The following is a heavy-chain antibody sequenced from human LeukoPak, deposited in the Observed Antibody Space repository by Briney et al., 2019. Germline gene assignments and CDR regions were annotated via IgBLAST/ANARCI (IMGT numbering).Heavy chain of an antibody. D-gene: IGHD6-19*01. Sequence: GGSLRLSCAGSGFIFNNYAMRWVRQPPGKGLEWVSGISWNSGSIDYADSVKGRFTISRDNAKNSLYPQMSSLRVEDTAFYYCAKDNRRHYTSGPNPDSLHWSQGALVTVSS. CDR1: GFIFNNYA. V-gene: IGHV3-9*01. J-gene: IGHJ4*02. CDR3: AKDNRRHYTSGPNPDSLH. CDR2: ISWNSGSI.